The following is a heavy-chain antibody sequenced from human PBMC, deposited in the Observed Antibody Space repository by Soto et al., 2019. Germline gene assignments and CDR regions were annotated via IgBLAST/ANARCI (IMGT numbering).Heavy chain of an antibody. CDR3: VRDGYCITTSCYGTWFDP. V-gene: IGHV3-74*01. Sequence: EVQLVESGGGLVQPGGSLRLSCAASGFTFSTYWMHWIRQVPGKGLEWVSRINSDASHTYYADSVKGRFTISRDNAETALHLEMSSLRAEDTAVYFCVRDGYCITTSCYGTWFDPWGQRTRVAVSS. J-gene: IGHJ5*02. D-gene: IGHD2-2*03. CDR2: INSDASHT. CDR1: GFTFSTYW.